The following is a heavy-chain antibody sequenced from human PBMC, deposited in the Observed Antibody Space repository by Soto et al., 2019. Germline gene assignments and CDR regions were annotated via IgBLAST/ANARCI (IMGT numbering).Heavy chain of an antibody. J-gene: IGHJ5*02. V-gene: IGHV3-53*04. Sequence: GGSLRLSCAASGFTVSSNYMSWVRQAPGKGLEWVSVIYSGGSTYYADSVKGRFTISRHNSKNTLYLQMNSLRAEDTAVYYCARARNGSGSHNWFDPWGQGTLVTVSS. CDR2: IYSGGST. CDR1: GFTVSSNY. D-gene: IGHD3-10*01. CDR3: ARARNGSGSHNWFDP.